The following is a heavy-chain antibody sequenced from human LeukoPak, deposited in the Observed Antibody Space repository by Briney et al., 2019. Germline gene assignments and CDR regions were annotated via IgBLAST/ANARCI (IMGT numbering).Heavy chain of an antibody. D-gene: IGHD1-26*01. V-gene: IGHV3-23*01. J-gene: IGHJ4*02. CDR1: GFTFSDYA. Sequence: GGSLRLSCAASGFTFSDYAMTWVRQAPGKGLEWVSSISGSGGSILYADSVKGRFTISRDNSRNTLYVQMNSLRAEDTAVYYCSKRGAYYFDYWGQGTLVTVSS. CDR2: ISGSGGSI. CDR3: SKRGAYYFDY.